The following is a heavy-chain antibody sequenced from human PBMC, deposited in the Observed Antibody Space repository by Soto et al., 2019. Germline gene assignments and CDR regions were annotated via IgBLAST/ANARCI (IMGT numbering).Heavy chain of an antibody. Sequence: KPSETLSLTCTVSGGSISSGDYYGRWIRQPPGKGLEWIGYIYYSGSTYYNPSLKSRVTISVDTSKNQFSLKLSSVTAADTAVYYCARTIDCSSTSCRQKQWLAGPIDYWGQGTLVTVS. V-gene: IGHV4-30-4*01. CDR3: ARTIDCSSTSCRQKQWLAGPIDY. J-gene: IGHJ4*02. D-gene: IGHD2-2*01. CDR1: GGSISSGDYY. CDR2: IYYSGST.